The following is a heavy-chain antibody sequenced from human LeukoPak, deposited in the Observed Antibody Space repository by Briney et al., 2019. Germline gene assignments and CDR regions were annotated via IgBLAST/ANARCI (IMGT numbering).Heavy chain of an antibody. CDR3: ANYCTSTTCAGHYYGMGV. D-gene: IGHD2-2*01. Sequence: GGSLRLSCAASGFTFSSYAMSWVRQAPGKGLEWVSAISGSGGSTYYADSVKGRFTIPRDNSKNTLNLQMNSLRAEDTAVYYCANYCTSTTCAGHYYGMGVWGQGTTVTVSS. J-gene: IGHJ6*02. CDR1: GFTFSSYA. V-gene: IGHV3-23*01. CDR2: ISGSGGST.